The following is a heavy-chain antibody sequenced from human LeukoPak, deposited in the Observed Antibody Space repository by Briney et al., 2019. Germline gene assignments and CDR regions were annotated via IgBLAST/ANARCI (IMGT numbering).Heavy chain of an antibody. CDR3: ARAASGISRFDP. Sequence: GGSLRLSCAASGFTFSSYSMNWVRQAPGKGLEWVSSISSSSSYIYYADSVKGRFTISRDNAKNSLYLQMNSLRAEDTAVYYRARAASGISRFDPWGQGTLVTASS. CDR1: GFTFSSYS. J-gene: IGHJ5*02. D-gene: IGHD2-21*01. V-gene: IGHV3-21*01. CDR2: ISSSSSYI.